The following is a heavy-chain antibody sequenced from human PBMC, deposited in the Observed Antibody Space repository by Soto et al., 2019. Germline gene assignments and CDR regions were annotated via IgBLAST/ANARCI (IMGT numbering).Heavy chain of an antibody. V-gene: IGHV5-51*01. CDR3: ARQLGYCSGGGCYFDY. CDR2: IYPDDSDA. CDR1: GYTFTRSW. J-gene: IGHJ4*02. Sequence: GESLEISCKGSGYTFTRSWIGWVRQMPGKGLEWMGFIYPDDSDARYSPSFQGQVTISADKSISTAYLQWSSLKASGTAMYYCARQLGYCSGGGCYFDYRGLGTLVTVSS. D-gene: IGHD2-15*01.